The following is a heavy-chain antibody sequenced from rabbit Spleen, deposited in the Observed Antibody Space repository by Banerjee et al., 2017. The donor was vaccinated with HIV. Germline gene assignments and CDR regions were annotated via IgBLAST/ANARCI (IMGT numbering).Heavy chain of an antibody. CDR3: ARDLVAVIGWNFNL. J-gene: IGHJ4*01. V-gene: IGHV1S45*01. CDR1: GFSFSNKAV. D-gene: IGHD1-1*01. CDR2: INVVTGKA. Sequence: EQLEESGGGLVKPEGSLKLSCKASGFSFSNKAVMCWVRQAPGKGLEWIACINVVTGKAVYASWAKGRFTFSKTSSTTVTLQMTSLTAADTATYFCARDLVAVIGWNFNLWGPGTLVTVS.